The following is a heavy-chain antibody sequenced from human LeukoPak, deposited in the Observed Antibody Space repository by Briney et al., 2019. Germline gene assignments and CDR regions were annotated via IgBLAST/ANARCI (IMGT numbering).Heavy chain of an antibody. CDR2: INSDGSST. CDR3: ARQARWGDYEAGPIDY. V-gene: IGHV3-74*01. J-gene: IGHJ4*02. D-gene: IGHD4-17*01. Sequence: GGSLRLSCAASGFTFSSYWMHWVRQAPGKGLVWVSRINSDGSSTSYADSVKGRFTISRDNAENTLYLQMNSLRAEDTAVYYCARQARWGDYEAGPIDYWGQGTLVTVSS. CDR1: GFTFSSYW.